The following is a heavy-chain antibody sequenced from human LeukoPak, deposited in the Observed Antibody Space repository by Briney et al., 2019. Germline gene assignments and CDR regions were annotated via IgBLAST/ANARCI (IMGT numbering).Heavy chain of an antibody. CDR2: INPNSGGT. CDR3: ARDREGVGATLDY. D-gene: IGHD1-26*01. Sequence: ASVKVSCKASGYTFTGYYMHWVRQAPGQGLEWMGRINPNSGGTNYAQKFQGRVTMTRDTSISTAYMELSRLRSDDTAVYYCARDREGVGATLDYWGQGTLVTVSS. CDR1: GYTFTGYY. V-gene: IGHV1-2*06. J-gene: IGHJ4*02.